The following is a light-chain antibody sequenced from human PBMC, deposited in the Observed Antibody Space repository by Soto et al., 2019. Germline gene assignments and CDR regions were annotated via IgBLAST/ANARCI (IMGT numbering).Light chain of an antibody. V-gene: IGLV2-11*01. Sequence: QSALTQPRSVSGSPGQAVTISFTGTSSDVGGYNYVSWYQQHPGKAPTLMIYDVTKRPSGVPDRFSGSKSGNTASLTISGLQSEDDADYYCCSYAGNSLVFGGGTKVTVL. CDR2: DVT. CDR1: SSDVGGYNY. CDR3: CSYAGNSLV. J-gene: IGLJ2*01.